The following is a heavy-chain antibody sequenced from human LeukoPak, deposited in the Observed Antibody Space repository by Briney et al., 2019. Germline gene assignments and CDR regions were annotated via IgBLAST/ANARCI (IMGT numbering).Heavy chain of an antibody. V-gene: IGHV5-51*01. CDR3: ARQSAVAGTLPGY. J-gene: IGHJ4*02. Sequence: GESLKISCKGSGYTFNNYWIGWVRQMPGKGLEWMGIIYPPDSDVIYSPSVRGQVTISVDKSVSTAYLQWSSVKASDTAMYYCARQSAVAGTLPGYWGQGTLVTVSS. CDR1: GYTFNNYW. D-gene: IGHD6-19*01. CDR2: IYPPDSDV.